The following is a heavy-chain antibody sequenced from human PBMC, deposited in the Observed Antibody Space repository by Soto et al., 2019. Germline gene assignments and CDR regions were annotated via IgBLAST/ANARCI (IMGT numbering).Heavy chain of an antibody. CDR2: ISGSGGST. D-gene: IGHD6-19*01. Sequence: PGGSLRLSCAASGFTFSSYAMSRVRQAPGKGLEWVSAISGSGGSTYYADSVKGRFTISRDNSKNTLYLQMNSLRAEDTAVYYCAKAYQYSSGWYADYYYYGMDVWGQGTTVTVSS. CDR1: GFTFSSYA. CDR3: AKAYQYSSGWYADYYYYGMDV. J-gene: IGHJ6*02. V-gene: IGHV3-23*01.